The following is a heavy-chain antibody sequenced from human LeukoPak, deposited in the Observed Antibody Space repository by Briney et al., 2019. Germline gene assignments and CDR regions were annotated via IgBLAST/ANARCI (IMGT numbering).Heavy chain of an antibody. CDR1: GFTFSNYE. Sequence: PGGSLRLSCAASGFTFSNYEMNWVRQAPGKGLEWVSSISSSSSYIYYADSVKGRFTISRDNAKNSLYLQMNSLRAEDTAVYYFASLFTVTKLYYYYGMDVWGQGTTVTVSS. CDR2: ISSSSSYI. CDR3: ASLFTVTKLYYYYGMDV. V-gene: IGHV3-21*01. J-gene: IGHJ6*02. D-gene: IGHD4-17*01.